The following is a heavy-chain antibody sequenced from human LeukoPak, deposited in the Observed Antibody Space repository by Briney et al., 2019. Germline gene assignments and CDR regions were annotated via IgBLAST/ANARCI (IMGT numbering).Heavy chain of an antibody. J-gene: IGHJ4*02. CDR3: AKDKSPDSDSTYYFDY. Sequence: TGRSLRLSCAASGFTFDDYAMHWVRQAPGKGLEWVSGISWNSGSIGYADSVKGRFTISRDNAKNSLYLQVNSLRAEDTALYYCAKDKSPDSDSTYYFDYWGRGTLVTVSS. CDR2: ISWNSGSI. CDR1: GFTFDDYA. D-gene: IGHD2-15*01. V-gene: IGHV3-9*01.